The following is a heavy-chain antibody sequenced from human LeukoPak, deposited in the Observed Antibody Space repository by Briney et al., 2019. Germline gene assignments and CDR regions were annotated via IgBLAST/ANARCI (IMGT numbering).Heavy chain of an antibody. CDR2: ISAYNGNT. CDR3: ARYVDYYDSSGYSILDY. J-gene: IGHJ4*02. CDR1: GYTFTTYG. Sequence: EASVKVSCKASGYTFTTYGISWVRQAPGQGLEWMGWISAYNGNTNYAQKLQGRVTMTTDTSTSTAYMELRSLRSDDTAVYYCARYVDYYDSSGYSILDYWGQGTLVTVSS. D-gene: IGHD3-22*01. V-gene: IGHV1-18*01.